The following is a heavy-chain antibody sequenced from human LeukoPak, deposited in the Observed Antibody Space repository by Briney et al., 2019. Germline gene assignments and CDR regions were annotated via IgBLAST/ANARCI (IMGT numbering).Heavy chain of an antibody. V-gene: IGHV3-48*03. J-gene: IGHJ4*02. Sequence: GSLRLSCAASGFTFSIYEMNWVRQAPGKGLEWVSSSSGSTIYYADSVKGRFSISRDNSKKIVYLQMNSLRAEDTAVYYCAKDRMGGVTFFDYWGQGTLVTVSS. CDR3: AKDRMGGVTFFDY. CDR1: GFTFSIYE. D-gene: IGHD2-21*02. CDR2: SSSGSTI.